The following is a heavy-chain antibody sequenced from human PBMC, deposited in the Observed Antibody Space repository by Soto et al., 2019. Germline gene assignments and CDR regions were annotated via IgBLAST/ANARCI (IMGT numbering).Heavy chain of an antibody. V-gene: IGHV5-10-1*01. D-gene: IGHD3-10*01. Sequence: GESLKISCKGSEYSFTNYRIRWVRQMPGKGLEWMGRIDPSDSYTNYSPSFQGHVTISVDTSISTAYLQWRSLKASDTATYYCATTSVVRGGELRCYYGMDVWGQGTTVTVSS. J-gene: IGHJ6*02. CDR2: IDPSDSYT. CDR3: ATTSVVRGGELRCYYGMDV. CDR1: EYSFTNYR.